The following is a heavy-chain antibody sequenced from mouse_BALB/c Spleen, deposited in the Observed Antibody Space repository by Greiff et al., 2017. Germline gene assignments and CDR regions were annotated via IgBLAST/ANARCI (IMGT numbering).Heavy chain of an antibody. Sequence: DVKLVESGGGLVQPGGSLRLSCATSGFTFTDYYMSWVRQPPGKALEWLGFIRNKANGYTTEYSASVKGRFTISRDNSQSILYLQMNTLRAEDSATYYCAREGLGPFAYWGQGTLVTVSA. V-gene: IGHV7-3*02. CDR3: AREGLGPFAY. CDR2: IRNKANGYTT. CDR1: GFTFTDYY. J-gene: IGHJ3*01. D-gene: IGHD4-1*01.